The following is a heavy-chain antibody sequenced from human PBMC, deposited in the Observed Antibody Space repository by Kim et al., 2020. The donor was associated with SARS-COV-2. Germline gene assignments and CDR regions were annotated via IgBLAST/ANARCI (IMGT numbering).Heavy chain of an antibody. CDR1: GFTFSSYA. CDR2: ISYDGSNK. J-gene: IGHJ3*02. V-gene: IGHV3-30*04. CDR3: AREMVATTNAGAFDI. D-gene: IGHD5-12*01. Sequence: GGSLRLSCAASGFTFSSYAMHWVRQAPGKGLEWVAVISYDGSNKYYADSVKGRFTISRDNSKNTLYLQMNSLRAEDTAVYYCAREMVATTNAGAFDIWGQGTMVTVSS.